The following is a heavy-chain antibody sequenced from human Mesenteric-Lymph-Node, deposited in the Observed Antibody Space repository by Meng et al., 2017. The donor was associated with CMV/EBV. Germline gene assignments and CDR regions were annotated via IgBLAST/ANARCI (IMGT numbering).Heavy chain of an antibody. CDR1: GYTFTDYY. CDR2: IKPSGGDT. Sequence: ASVKVSCKASGYTFTDYYIHWVRQAPGQGLEWMGIIKPSGGDTAYAQKFQGRVTMTSDTSTSTVYMEVNSLRSDDTAVYYCVRVRAVGWFDPWGQGTLVTVSS. J-gene: IGHJ5*02. CDR3: VRVRAVGWFDP. V-gene: IGHV1-46*01. D-gene: IGHD6-19*01.